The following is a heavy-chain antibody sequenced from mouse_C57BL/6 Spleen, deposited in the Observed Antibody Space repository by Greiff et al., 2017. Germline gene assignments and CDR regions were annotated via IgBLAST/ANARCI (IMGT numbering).Heavy chain of an antibody. CDR1: GYSITSGYY. Sequence: VQLQQSGPGLVKPSQSLSLTCSVTGYSITSGYYWNWIRQFPGNKLEWMGYISYDGSNNYNPSLKNRIPITRDTSKNQLFLKLNSVTTEDTATYYCARGANSYFDYWGQGTTLTVSS. CDR2: ISYDGSN. V-gene: IGHV3-6*01. CDR3: ARGANSYFDY. D-gene: IGHD4-1*01. J-gene: IGHJ2*01.